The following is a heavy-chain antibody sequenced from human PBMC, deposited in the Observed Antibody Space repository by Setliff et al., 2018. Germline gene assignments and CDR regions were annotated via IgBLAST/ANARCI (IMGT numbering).Heavy chain of an antibody. V-gene: IGHV1-2*06. CDR1: GYTVTGYY. J-gene: IGHJ6*03. D-gene: IGHD3-22*01. CDR3: ARTYYYASSGYRGYYYYLDV. Sequence: AASVKVSCKASGYTVTGYYMHWVRQAPGQGLEWVGRINPDSGGTNYAQKFQGRVTMTRDTSISTAYMELSRLRSDDTAVYYCARTYYYASSGYRGYYYYLDVWGKGTTVTVSS. CDR2: INPDSGGT.